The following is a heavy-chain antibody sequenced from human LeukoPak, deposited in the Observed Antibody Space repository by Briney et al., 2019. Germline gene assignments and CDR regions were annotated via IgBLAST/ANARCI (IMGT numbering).Heavy chain of an antibody. CDR1: GYTFTGYY. D-gene: IGHD5-18*01. V-gene: IGHV1-2*02. CDR3: ARDQRSGYSYGLLVDY. CDR2: INPNSGGT. J-gene: IGHJ4*02. Sequence: ASVKVSCKASGYTFTGYYMHWVRQAPGQGLEWMGWINPNSGGTNYAQKFQGRVTMTRDTSISTAYMELSRLRSDDTAVYYCARDQRSGYSYGLLVDYWGQGTLVTVSP.